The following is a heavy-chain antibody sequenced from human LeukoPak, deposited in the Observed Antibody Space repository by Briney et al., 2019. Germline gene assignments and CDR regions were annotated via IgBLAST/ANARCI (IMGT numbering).Heavy chain of an antibody. Sequence: PSETLSLTCTVSGGSISSSSYYWGWIRQPPGKGLEWIGSIYYSGSTYYNPSLKSRVTISVDTSKNQFSLKLSSVTAADTAVYYCARDTRKAFDYWGQGTLVTVSS. V-gene: IGHV4-39*07. CDR1: GGSISSSSYY. J-gene: IGHJ4*02. CDR3: ARDTRKAFDY. CDR2: IYYSGST. D-gene: IGHD1-26*01.